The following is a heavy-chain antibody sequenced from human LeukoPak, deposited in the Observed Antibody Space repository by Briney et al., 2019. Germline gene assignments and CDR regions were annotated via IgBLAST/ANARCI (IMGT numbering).Heavy chain of an antibody. D-gene: IGHD3-10*01. CDR3: AKLFYSSGMYHFDY. CDR1: GLTFSSSA. CDR2: ISGSGGGT. J-gene: IGHJ4*02. V-gene: IGHV3-23*01. Sequence: GGPLRLSCAPSGLTFSSSAMSGVRQAPGRGLAGLSTISGSGGGTYYADSVKGRFTISRDNSNNTLYLQMNSLRAEDTAVFYCAKLFYSSGMYHFDYWGQGTLVTVSS.